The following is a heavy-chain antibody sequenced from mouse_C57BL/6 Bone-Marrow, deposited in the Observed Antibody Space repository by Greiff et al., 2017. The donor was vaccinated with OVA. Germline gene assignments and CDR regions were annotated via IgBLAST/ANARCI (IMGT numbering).Heavy chain of an antibody. V-gene: IGHV1-61*01. CDR3: ARGDYGSSYFDY. CDR1: GYTFTSYW. D-gene: IGHD1-1*01. J-gene: IGHJ2*01. CDR2: IYPSDSET. Sequence: VQLQQPGAELVRPGSSVKLSCKASGYTFTSYWMDWVKQRPGQGLEWIGNIYPSDSETHYNQKFKDKATLTVDKSSSTAYMQLSSLTSEDSAVYYGARGDYGSSYFDYWGQGTTLTVSS.